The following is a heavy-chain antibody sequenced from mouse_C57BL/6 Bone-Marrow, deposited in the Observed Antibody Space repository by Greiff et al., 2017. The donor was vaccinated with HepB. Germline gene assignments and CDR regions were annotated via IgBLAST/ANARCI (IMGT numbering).Heavy chain of an antibody. J-gene: IGHJ2*01. V-gene: IGHV5-9*01. Sequence: VQLKESGGGLVKPGGSLKLSCAASGFTFSSYTMSWVRQTPEKRLEWVATISGGGGNTYYPDSVKGRFTISRDNAKNTLYLQMSSLRSEDTALYYCARILYYFDYWGQGTTLTVSS. CDR3: ARILYYFDY. CDR2: ISGGGGNT. CDR1: GFTFSSYT.